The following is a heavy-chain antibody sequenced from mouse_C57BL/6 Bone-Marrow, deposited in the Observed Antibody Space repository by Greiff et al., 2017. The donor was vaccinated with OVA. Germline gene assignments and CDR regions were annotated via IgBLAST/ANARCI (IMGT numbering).Heavy chain of an antibody. J-gene: IGHJ4*01. Sequence: QVTLKECGPGILQPSQTLSLTCSFSGFSLSTSGMGVGWIRQPSGKGLEGLAHIYWDDDKRYNPSLKSRLTISKDTSRNQVILNITSVDTADTATYYCAREMDYYDNYAMDYWGKGTSVTVSS. D-gene: IGHD2-4*01. CDR3: AREMDYYDNYAMDY. CDR2: IYWDDDK. V-gene: IGHV8-12*01. CDR1: GFSLSTSGMG.